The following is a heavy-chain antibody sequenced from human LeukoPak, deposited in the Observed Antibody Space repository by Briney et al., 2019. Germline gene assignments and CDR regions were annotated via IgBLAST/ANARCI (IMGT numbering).Heavy chain of an antibody. CDR2: INHNGNVH. J-gene: IGHJ6*02. CDR1: GFTFSSYS. Sequence: GGSLRLSCASSGFTFSSYSMNWARRAPGKGLEGLARINHNGNVHYYVGCVRARSTFSRDNAKNSLYLQMSNLRAEDTAVYFWARGGGLDVWGQGATVTVSS. CDR3: ARGGGLDV. D-gene: IGHD3-16*01. V-gene: IGHV3-7*03.